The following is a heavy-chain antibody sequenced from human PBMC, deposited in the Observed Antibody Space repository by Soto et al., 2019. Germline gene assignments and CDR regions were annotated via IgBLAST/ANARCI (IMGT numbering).Heavy chain of an antibody. Sequence: HPGGSLRLSCAASGFTFNKYAMSWVRQAPGKGLEWVAGICGNGNSTYYADSVKGRFTISRDNSKNTLYLEMSSLRGDDTAVYYCARENYYDTSGLDFWGQGTLVTVSS. J-gene: IGHJ4*02. CDR1: GFTFNKYA. D-gene: IGHD3-22*01. CDR3: ARENYYDTSGLDF. CDR2: ICGNGNST. V-gene: IGHV3-23*01.